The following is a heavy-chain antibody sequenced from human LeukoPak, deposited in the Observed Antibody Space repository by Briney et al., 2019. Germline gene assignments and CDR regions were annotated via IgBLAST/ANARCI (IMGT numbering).Heavy chain of an antibody. CDR1: GFTFSSYW. D-gene: IGHD3-16*02. Sequence: GGSLRLSCAASGFTFSSYWMSWVRQAPGKGLEWVANIKQDGSEKYYVDSVKGRFTISRDNAKNSLYLQMNSLRAEDTAVYYCARGSDYDYAWGSYRPWDFDYWGQGTLVTVSS. J-gene: IGHJ4*02. CDR3: ARGSDYDYAWGSYRPWDFDY. V-gene: IGHV3-7*01. CDR2: IKQDGSEK.